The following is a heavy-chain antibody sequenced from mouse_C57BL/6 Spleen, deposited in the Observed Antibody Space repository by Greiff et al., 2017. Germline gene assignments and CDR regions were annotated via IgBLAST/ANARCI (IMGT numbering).Heavy chain of an antibody. CDR3: ARRGGSSYGYAMDY. J-gene: IGHJ4*01. CDR1: GFTFSSYG. CDR2: ISSGGSYT. Sequence: EVHLVESGGDLVKPGGSLKLSCAASGFTFSSYGMSWVRQTPDKRLEWVATISSGGSYTYYPDSVKGRFTISRDNDKNTLYLQMSSLKSEDTAMYYCARRGGSSYGYAMDYWGQGTSVTVSS. V-gene: IGHV5-6*01. D-gene: IGHD1-1*01.